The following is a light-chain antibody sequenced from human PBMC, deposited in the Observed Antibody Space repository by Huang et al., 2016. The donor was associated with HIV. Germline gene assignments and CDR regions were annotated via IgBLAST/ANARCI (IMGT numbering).Light chain of an antibody. CDR3: QQYNTFT. J-gene: IGKJ3*01. V-gene: IGKV1-5*03. Sequence: DIQMTQSPSTLSAAIGDRVTITCRASQSVSTRLAWYQQKPGKAPRLLIQEASSLESGVPSRFSGSGSGTEFPLTISSLQPDDSATYSCQQYNTFTFGPGTKVDI. CDR2: EAS. CDR1: QSVSTR.